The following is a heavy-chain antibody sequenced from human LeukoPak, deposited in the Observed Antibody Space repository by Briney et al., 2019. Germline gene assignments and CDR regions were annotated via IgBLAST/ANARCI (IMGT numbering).Heavy chain of an antibody. V-gene: IGHV1-69*05. Sequence: SVKVSCKASGGTFSSYAISWVRQAPGQGLEWMGGIIPIFGTANYAQKFQGRVTITTDESTSTAYMELSSLRSEDTAVYYCASTRRTAMLSYYFDYWGQGTLVTVSS. CDR2: IIPIFGTA. J-gene: IGHJ4*02. CDR3: ASTRRTAMLSYYFDY. D-gene: IGHD5-18*01. CDR1: GGTFSSYA.